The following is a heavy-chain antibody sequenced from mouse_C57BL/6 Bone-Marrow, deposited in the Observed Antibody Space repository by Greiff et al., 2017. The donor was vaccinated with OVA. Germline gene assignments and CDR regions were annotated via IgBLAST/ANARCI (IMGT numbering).Heavy chain of an antibody. CDR1: GYTFTDYN. CDR2: INSNNGGT. J-gene: IGHJ3*01. Sequence: VQLKESGPELAKPGASVKIPCKASGYTFTDYNMDWVKQSHGKSLEWIGDINSNNGGTIYNQKFKGKATLTVDKSSSTAYMELRSLISEDTAVYYCARGGYYDYDGGAWFAYWGQGTLVTVSA. D-gene: IGHD2-4*01. V-gene: IGHV1-18*01. CDR3: ARGGYYDYDGGAWFAY.